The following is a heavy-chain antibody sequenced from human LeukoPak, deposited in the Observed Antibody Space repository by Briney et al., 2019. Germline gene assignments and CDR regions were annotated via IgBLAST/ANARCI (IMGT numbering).Heavy chain of an antibody. J-gene: IGHJ4*02. CDR1: GFTFSSYA. CDR3: AKGLSITMIVVVITPFDY. Sequence: GSLRLSCAASGFTFSSYAMSWVRQAPGKGLEWVSAISGSGGSTYYADSVKGRFTISRDNSKNTLYLQMNSLRAEDTAVYYCAKGLSITMIVVVITPFDYWGQGTLVTVSS. CDR2: ISGSGGST. V-gene: IGHV3-23*01. D-gene: IGHD3-22*01.